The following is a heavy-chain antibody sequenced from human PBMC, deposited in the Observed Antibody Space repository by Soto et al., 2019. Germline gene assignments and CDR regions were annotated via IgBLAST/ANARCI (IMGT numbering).Heavy chain of an antibody. CDR3: ARHGDSLTGYYYYCDY. D-gene: IGHD3-9*01. V-gene: IGHV4-39*01. CDR2: IYYSGST. J-gene: IGHJ4*02. Sequence: SETLSLTCTVSGSSISRSSYYWGLIRQPPGKGLEWIGSIYYSGSTYYNPSLKSRVTISVDTSKNQFSLKLSSVTAADTAVYYCARHGDSLTGYYYYCDYWGQGTLVTVAS. CDR1: GSSISRSSYY.